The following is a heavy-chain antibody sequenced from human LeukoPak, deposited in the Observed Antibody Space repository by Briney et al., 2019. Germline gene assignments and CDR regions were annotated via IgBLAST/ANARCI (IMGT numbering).Heavy chain of an antibody. CDR2: IKQDGSEE. D-gene: IGHD6-13*01. CDR1: GFTFSSYS. V-gene: IGHV3-7*01. CDR3: AAYYSSSWDY. J-gene: IGHJ4*02. Sequence: PVGSLRLSCAASGFTFSSYSMSWVRQPPGKGLQWVANIKQDGSEEYCVASVKGRFTISRDNAKNSLYLQMNSLRAEDTAVYYCAAYYSSSWDYWGQGTLVTVSA.